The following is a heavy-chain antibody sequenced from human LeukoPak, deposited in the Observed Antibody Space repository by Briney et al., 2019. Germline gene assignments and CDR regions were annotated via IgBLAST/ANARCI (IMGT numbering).Heavy chain of an antibody. J-gene: IGHJ4*02. Sequence: AGGSLRLSCAASGFTFSSYWMPWVRQAPGKGLVWVSRINTDGSNTSYGESVKGRFTISRDNAKNRLYLQMNSLRAEDTAVYYCARDLEYNSGYCGQGTLVTVSS. D-gene: IGHD6-25*01. CDR1: GFTFSSYW. CDR3: ARDLEYNSGY. CDR2: INTDGSNT. V-gene: IGHV3-74*01.